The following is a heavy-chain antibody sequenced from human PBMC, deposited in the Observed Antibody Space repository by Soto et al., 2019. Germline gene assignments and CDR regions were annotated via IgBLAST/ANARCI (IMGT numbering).Heavy chain of an antibody. D-gene: IGHD3-3*01. CDR3: ARDRYSYYDFWSGSLPYYYYGMDA. CDR1: GFTFSSYW. CDR2: IKQDGSEK. Sequence: GGSLRLSCAASGFTFSSYWMSWVRQAPGKGLEWVANIKQDGSEKYYVDSVKGRFTISRDNAKNSLYLQMNSLRAEDTAVYYCARDRYSYYDFWSGSLPYYYYGMDAWGQGTTVTAP. V-gene: IGHV3-7*01. J-gene: IGHJ6*02.